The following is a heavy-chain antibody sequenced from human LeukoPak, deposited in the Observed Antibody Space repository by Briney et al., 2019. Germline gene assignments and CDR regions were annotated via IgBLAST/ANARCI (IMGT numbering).Heavy chain of an antibody. CDR2: ISSSGYYI. V-gene: IGHV3-21*01. Sequence: GGSLRLSRAASGFTFSRYTMNGVRQSPGKGREWVSSISSSGYYIYYADSVKGRFTISRDNAKNSLYLQMNSLRAEDTAVYYCARELVSRSNYWGQGTPVTVSS. J-gene: IGHJ4*02. CDR1: GFTFSRYT. CDR3: ARELVSRSNY. D-gene: IGHD6-6*01.